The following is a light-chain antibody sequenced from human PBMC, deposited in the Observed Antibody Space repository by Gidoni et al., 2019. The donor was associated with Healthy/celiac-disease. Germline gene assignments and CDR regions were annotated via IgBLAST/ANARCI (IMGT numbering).Light chain of an antibody. CDR2: GNS. J-gene: IGLJ2*01. CDR3: QSYDSSLSGYVV. Sequence: QSVLTQPPSVSGAPGQRVTIPCTGSGSNIGAGYDVHWYQQLPGTAPKLLIYGNSNRPSGVPDRFSGSKSGTSASLAITGLQAEDEADYYCQSYDSSLSGYVVFGGGTKLTVL. V-gene: IGLV1-40*01. CDR1: GSNIGAGYD.